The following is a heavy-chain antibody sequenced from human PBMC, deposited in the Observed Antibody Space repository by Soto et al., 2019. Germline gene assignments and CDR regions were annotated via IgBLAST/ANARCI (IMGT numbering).Heavy chain of an antibody. V-gene: IGHV1-69*13. CDR1: GGTFSSYA. CDR3: ARVSQYYYVTPYAFDI. J-gene: IGHJ3*02. CDR2: IIPIFGTA. D-gene: IGHD3-10*02. Sequence: SVKVSCKASGGTFSSYAISWVRQAPGQGLEWMGGIIPIFGTANYAQKFQGRVTITADESTSTAYMELSSLRSEDTAVYYCARVSQYYYVTPYAFDIWGQGTMVTVS.